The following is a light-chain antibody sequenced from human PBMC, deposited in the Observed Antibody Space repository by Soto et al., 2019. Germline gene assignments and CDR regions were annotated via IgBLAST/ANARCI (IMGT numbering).Light chain of an antibody. CDR3: QKYNSAPRT. CDR1: QSISRY. Sequence: DIQMTQSPSSLSASVGDRVTITCRASQSISRYLNWYQQKPGKAPKFLIYAASSLQSGVPSRFSGSGSGTDFTLTTSSLQPEDVATYYCQKYNSAPRTFGQGTKVEIK. V-gene: IGKV1-39*01. CDR2: AAS. J-gene: IGKJ1*01.